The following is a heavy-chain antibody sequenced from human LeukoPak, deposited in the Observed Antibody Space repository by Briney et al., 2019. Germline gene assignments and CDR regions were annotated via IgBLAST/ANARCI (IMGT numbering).Heavy chain of an antibody. CDR2: INHSGST. V-gene: IGHV4-34*01. Sequence: PSETLSLTCAVYGGSFSGYYWSWIRQPPGKGLEWIGEINHSGSTNYNPSLKSRVTISVDTSKNQFSLKLSSVTAADTAVYYCARHDKRYYDSTGSFGGYYFDYWGQGTLVTVSS. CDR1: GGSFSGYY. CDR3: ARHDKRYYDSTGSFGGYYFDY. D-gene: IGHD3-22*01. J-gene: IGHJ4*02.